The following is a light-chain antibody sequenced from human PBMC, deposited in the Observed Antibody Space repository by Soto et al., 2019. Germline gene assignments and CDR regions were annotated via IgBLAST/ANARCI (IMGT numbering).Light chain of an antibody. CDR2: GAS. Sequence: DIQMTQSPSSLSASVGDRVTITCRASQTISNYLNWYQQKSGKAPKVLIYGASRLQSGVPSRYSGSGVGTDFTLTISGLQADDFATYYCQQHNSSSITVGQGTRLEIK. CDR3: QQHNSSSIT. CDR1: QTISNY. J-gene: IGKJ5*01. V-gene: IGKV1-39*01.